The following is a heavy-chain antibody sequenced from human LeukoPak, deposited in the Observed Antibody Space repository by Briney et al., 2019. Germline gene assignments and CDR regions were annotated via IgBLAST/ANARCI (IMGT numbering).Heavy chain of an antibody. Sequence: SETLSLTCTVSGDSISSTNYYWNWIRQPAGKGLEWIGRFHISGGTHYNPSLKSRVTISVDTSKNQFSLTLNSVTAADTAVYYRASLGSFAIWGQGTVVTVSS. V-gene: IGHV4-61*02. CDR3: ASLGSFAI. D-gene: IGHD5-12*01. J-gene: IGHJ3*02. CDR2: FHISGGT. CDR1: GDSISSTNYY.